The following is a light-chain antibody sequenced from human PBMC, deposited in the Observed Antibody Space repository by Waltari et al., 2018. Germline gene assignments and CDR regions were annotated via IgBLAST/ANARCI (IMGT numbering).Light chain of an antibody. CDR2: WAS. Sequence: DFVMTQSPDSLAVSLGERATINCKSSQSVLFDSNNKNYLAWYQQKPGQPPKALSYWASTRESGVPDRFRGSGAGTEFTLTISSLQAEDVAIYYCQQYYNLPLTFGGGTKVEIK. CDR3: QQYYNLPLT. J-gene: IGKJ4*01. CDR1: QSVLFDSNNKNY. V-gene: IGKV4-1*01.